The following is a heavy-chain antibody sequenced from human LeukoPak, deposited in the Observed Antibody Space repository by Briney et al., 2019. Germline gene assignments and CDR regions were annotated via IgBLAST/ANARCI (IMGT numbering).Heavy chain of an antibody. CDR3: VSAQGSYNENWFDP. CDR2: ISYGGTAA. D-gene: IGHD3-10*01. J-gene: IGHJ5*02. V-gene: IGHV3-11*01. Sequence: GSLRLSCAASGFTFSDYYMSWIRQAPGKGLEWIAYISYGGTAAYYADSVRGRFTVSRGNSKNSLFLEMNSLRVDDSAMYYCVSAQGSYNENWFDPWGQGTLVIVPS. CDR1: GFTFSDYY.